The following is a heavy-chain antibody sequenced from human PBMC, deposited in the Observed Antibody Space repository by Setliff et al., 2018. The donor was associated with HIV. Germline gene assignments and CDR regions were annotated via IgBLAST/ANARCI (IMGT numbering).Heavy chain of an antibody. D-gene: IGHD4-17*01. CDR1: GGSFSGYY. CDR2: INHRGDT. CDR3: ARVRATVTSYYFDY. Sequence: PSETLSLTCAVYGGSFSGYYWTWIRQPPGKGLEWIGDINHRGDTKYNPSLWSRVIISVDKSKNQFSLKLSSVTAADTAVYYCARVRATVTSYYFDYWGQGQWSPSPQ. J-gene: IGHJ4*02. V-gene: IGHV4-34*01.